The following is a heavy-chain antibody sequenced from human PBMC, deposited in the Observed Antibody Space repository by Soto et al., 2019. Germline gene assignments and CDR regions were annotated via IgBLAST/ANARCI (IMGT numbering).Heavy chain of an antibody. V-gene: IGHV3-7*04. D-gene: IGHD3-22*01. CDR2: IKPDGSEK. Sequence: GGSVRLSCAASGFTFNTYWMSWVRQAPGKGLEWVANIKPDGSEKWYVDSVKGRFTISRDNAKNSLYLQMNSLRAEDTAVYFCAKGDYYDTSGPFSDAFDIWGQGTMVTVSS. J-gene: IGHJ3*02. CDR1: GFTFNTYW. CDR3: AKGDYYDTSGPFSDAFDI.